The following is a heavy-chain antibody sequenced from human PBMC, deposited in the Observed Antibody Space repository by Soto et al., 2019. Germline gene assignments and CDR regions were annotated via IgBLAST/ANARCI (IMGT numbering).Heavy chain of an antibody. CDR1: GYTFTSYA. CDR3: ARRGRATDYYYYYMDV. J-gene: IGHJ6*03. CDR2: INAGNGNT. V-gene: IGHV1-3*01. Sequence: GASVKVSCKASGYTFTSYAMHWVRQAPGQRLEWMGWINAGNGNTKYSQKFQGRVTITRDTSASTAYMELSSLRSEDTAVYYCARRGRATDYYYYYMDVWGKGTTVTVSS.